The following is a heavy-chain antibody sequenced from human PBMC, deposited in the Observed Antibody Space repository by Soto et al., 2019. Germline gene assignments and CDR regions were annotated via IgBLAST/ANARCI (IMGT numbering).Heavy chain of an antibody. D-gene: IGHD2-2*01. CDR1: GGTFSSYA. Sequence: SVKVSCKASGGTFSSYAISWVRQAPGQGLEWMGGIIPIFGTANYAQKFQGRVTITADESTSTAYMELSSLSSADTAVYYCARGCSSTSCSYIYHGYYFDYWGQGTLVTVTS. CDR2: IIPIFGTA. J-gene: IGHJ4*02. V-gene: IGHV1-69*13. CDR3: ARGCSSTSCSYIYHGYYFDY.